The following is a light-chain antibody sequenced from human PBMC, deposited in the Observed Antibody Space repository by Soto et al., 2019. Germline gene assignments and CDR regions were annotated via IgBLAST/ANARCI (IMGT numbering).Light chain of an antibody. V-gene: IGKV3-20*01. Sequence: EVVLTHSPGTLSLSPGERATLSCRASQSVSSSYLAWYQQKPGQAPRLLIYGASSRATGIPDRFSGSGSGTDFTLTISSLQAEDFATYYCQQLSTYPSTFGGGTKVDIK. CDR2: GAS. CDR1: QSVSSSY. J-gene: IGKJ4*01. CDR3: QQLSTYPST.